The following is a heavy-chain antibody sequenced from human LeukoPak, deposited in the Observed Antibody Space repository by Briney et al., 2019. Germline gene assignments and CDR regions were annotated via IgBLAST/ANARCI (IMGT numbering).Heavy chain of an antibody. J-gene: IGHJ4*02. CDR2: IYYTGST. D-gene: IGHD6-6*01. V-gene: IGHV4-59*08. CDR3: ARHRAYSSSSPFDY. CDR1: GGSISMY. Sequence: SETLSLTCSVSGGSISMYWSWIRQPPGKGLEWIGYIYYTGSTNYNPSLKSRVTMFADMSKNQFSLRLSSVTAADTAVYYCARHRAYSSSSPFDYWGQGTLVTVSS.